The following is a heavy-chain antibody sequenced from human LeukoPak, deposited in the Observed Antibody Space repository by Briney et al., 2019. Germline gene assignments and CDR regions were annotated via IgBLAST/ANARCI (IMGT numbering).Heavy chain of an antibody. CDR1: GFTFSDYY. D-gene: IGHD3-10*01. V-gene: IGHV3-11*04. J-gene: IGHJ4*02. CDR2: NSSSGSSI. Sequence: GGSLRLSCAASGFTFSDYYMNWIRQAPGKGLEWVSYNSSSGSSIYYTDSVKGRFTISRDNAKNALYLQMNSLRAEDTAVYYCARDREYFGSGSFSYWGQGTLVTVSS. CDR3: ARDREYFGSGSFSY.